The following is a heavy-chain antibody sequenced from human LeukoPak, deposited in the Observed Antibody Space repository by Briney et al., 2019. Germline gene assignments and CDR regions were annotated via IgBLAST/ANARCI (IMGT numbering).Heavy chain of an antibody. CDR1: GFTFSSYA. V-gene: IGHV3-30-3*01. J-gene: IGHJ3*02. D-gene: IGHD4-11*01. CDR3: ARVMVTVTSFFDAFDI. Sequence: PGGSLRLSCAASGFTFSSYAMHWVRQAPGKGLEWVAVISYDGSNKYYADSVKGRFTISRDNSKNTLYLQMNSLRAEDTAVYYCARVMVTVTSFFDAFDIWGQGTIVTVSS. CDR2: ISYDGSNK.